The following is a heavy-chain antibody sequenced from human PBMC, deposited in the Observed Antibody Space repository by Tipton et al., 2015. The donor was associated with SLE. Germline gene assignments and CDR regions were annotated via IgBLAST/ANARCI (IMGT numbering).Heavy chain of an antibody. J-gene: IGHJ4*02. CDR3: ARDRGRDGYNTSFVY. Sequence: TLSLTCTVSGGSISSYYRTWILQPPGKGLEWIAYIYYSGSTNYNPSLKSRVTISVDTSKNQFSLKLSSVTAAGTAVYYCARDRGRDGYNTSFVYRGQGTLVTDSS. CDR1: GGSISSYY. D-gene: IGHD5-24*01. CDR2: IYYSGST. V-gene: IGHV4-59*01.